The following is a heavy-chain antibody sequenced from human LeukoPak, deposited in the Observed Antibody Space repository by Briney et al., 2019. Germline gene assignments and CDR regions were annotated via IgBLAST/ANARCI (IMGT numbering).Heavy chain of an antibody. D-gene: IGHD2-2*01. CDR2: TYYRSKWYN. V-gene: IGHV6-1*01. J-gene: IGHJ6*03. Sequence: SQTLSLTCAISGDSVSSNSAAWNWIRQSPSRGLEWLGRTYYRSKWYNDYAVSVKSRITVNPDTSKNQFSLQLNSVTPEDTAVYYCARDARIVVVPAAGMGDYYYYMDVWGKGTTVTVSS. CDR3: ARDARIVVVPAAGMGDYYYYMDV. CDR1: GDSVSSNSAA.